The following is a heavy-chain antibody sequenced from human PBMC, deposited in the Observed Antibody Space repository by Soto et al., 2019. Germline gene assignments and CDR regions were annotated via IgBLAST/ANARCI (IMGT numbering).Heavy chain of an antibody. CDR1: GFTFSSYW. D-gene: IGHD2-2*01. Sequence: GGSLRLSCAASGFTFSSYWMSWVRQAPGKGLEWVANIKQDGSEKYYVDSVKGRFTISRDNAKNSLYLQMNSLRAEDTAVYYCARVVPAAMIDRFDPWGQGTLVTVSS. V-gene: IGHV3-7*01. J-gene: IGHJ5*02. CDR2: IKQDGSEK. CDR3: ARVVPAAMIDRFDP.